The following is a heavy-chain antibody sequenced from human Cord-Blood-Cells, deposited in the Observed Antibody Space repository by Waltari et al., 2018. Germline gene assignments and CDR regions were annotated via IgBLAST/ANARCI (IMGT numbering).Heavy chain of an antibody. V-gene: IGHV4-34*01. D-gene: IGHD3-22*01. CDR2: INHSGST. CDR3: ARGDSSGYYFDY. Sequence: QVQLQQWGAGLLKPSETLSLTCAVYGGSFSGYYWSWTRQPPGKGLEWIGEINHSGSTNYNPSLKSRVTISVDTSKNQFSLKLSSVTAADTAVYYCARGDSSGYYFDYWGQGTLVTVSS. J-gene: IGHJ4*02. CDR1: GGSFSGYY.